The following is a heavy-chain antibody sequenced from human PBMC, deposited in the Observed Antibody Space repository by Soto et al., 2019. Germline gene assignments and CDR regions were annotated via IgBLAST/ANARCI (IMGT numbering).Heavy chain of an antibody. CDR2: IIPIFGTA. CDR3: ASGAVAGRFDY. D-gene: IGHD6-19*01. J-gene: IGHJ4*02. V-gene: IGHV1-69*13. Sequence: SVKVSCKASGYTFTDYYIHWVRQAPGQGLEWMGGIIPIFGTANSAQKFQGRVTITADESTSTAYMELSSLRSEDTAVYYCASGAVAGRFDYWGQ. CDR1: GYTFTDYY.